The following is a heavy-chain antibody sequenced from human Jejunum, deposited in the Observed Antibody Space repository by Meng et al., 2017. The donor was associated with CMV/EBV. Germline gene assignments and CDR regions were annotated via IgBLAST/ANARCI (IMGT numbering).Heavy chain of an antibody. Sequence: YFMHWVRQAHGQGLEWMGIINPSSGSTTYARKLQGRVTMTRDPSTSTFYMELSSLTSEDTAVYFCSRGPYYYESSGYYGGQSNWFDPWGQGTLVTVSS. CDR2: INPSSGST. J-gene: IGHJ5*02. CDR3: SRGPYYYESSGYYGGQSNWFDP. CDR1: YF. V-gene: IGHV1-46*04. D-gene: IGHD3-22*01.